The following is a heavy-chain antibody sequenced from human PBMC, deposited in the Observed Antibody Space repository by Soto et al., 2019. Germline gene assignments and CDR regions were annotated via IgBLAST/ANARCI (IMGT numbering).Heavy chain of an antibody. J-gene: IGHJ4*02. CDR3: ARENSVKAWLHHFDH. CDR1: GVRFSSFA. CDR2: ISDDGASI. V-gene: IGHV3-48*03. Sequence: GSLRLSCEASGVRFSSFAMNWVRQAPWRGLEGVSYISDDGASIYYADSLKGRFTISRDNAKNSLSLQMNNLRAEDTAVYYCARENSVKAWLHHFDHWGLGTLVTVSS. D-gene: IGHD5-18*01.